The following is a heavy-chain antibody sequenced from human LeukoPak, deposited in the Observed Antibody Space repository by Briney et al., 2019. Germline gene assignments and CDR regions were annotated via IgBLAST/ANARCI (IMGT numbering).Heavy chain of an antibody. Sequence: ASVKVSCKASGYTFTSYGISWVRQAPGQGLEWMGWISAYNGNTNYAQKLQGRVTMTTDTSTSTAYMELRSLRSDDTAVYYCARDRDYSGSYYWLDYWGQGTLVTVSS. V-gene: IGHV1-18*01. CDR1: GYTFTSYG. CDR2: ISAYNGNT. J-gene: IGHJ4*02. D-gene: IGHD1-26*01. CDR3: ARDRDYSGSYYWLDY.